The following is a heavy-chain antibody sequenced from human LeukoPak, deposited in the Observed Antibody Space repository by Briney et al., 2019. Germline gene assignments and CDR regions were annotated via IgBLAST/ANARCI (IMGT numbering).Heavy chain of an antibody. J-gene: IGHJ3*02. CDR3: ARELHIVVVTAPTYDDAFDI. CDR2: IYTSGST. D-gene: IGHD2-21*02. CDR1: GGSISSYN. Sequence: SETLSLTCTVSGGSISSYNWSWIRQPAGKGLEWIRRIYTSGSTNYNPSLKSRVTMSVDTSKNQFSLKLSSVTAADTAVYYCARELHIVVVTAPTYDDAFDIWGQGTMVTVSS. V-gene: IGHV4-4*07.